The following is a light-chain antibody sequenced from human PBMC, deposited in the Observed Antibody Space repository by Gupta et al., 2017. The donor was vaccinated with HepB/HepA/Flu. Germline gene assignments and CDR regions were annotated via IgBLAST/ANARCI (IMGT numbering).Light chain of an antibody. Sequence: ELVLTQSPGTLSLSPGERTTLPCRASQIVSNNYLAWYQQKPGQAPRLLIYGASSRATGIPDRFSGSGSGTDFTLTISRLEPEDFAVYYCQQYGTSPMYTFGQGTKLEIK. CDR1: QIVSNNY. J-gene: IGKJ2*01. CDR3: QQYGTSPMYT. CDR2: GAS. V-gene: IGKV3-20*01.